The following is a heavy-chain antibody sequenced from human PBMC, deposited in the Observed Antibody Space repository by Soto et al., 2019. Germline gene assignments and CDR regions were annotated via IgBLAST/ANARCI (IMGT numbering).Heavy chain of an antibody. CDR2: ISSSSSYI. CDR3: ARDGENDDTQWLVRTGVGYYGMDV. Sequence: GGSLRLSCAASGFTFSSYSMNWVRQAPGKGLEWVSSISSSSSYIYYADSVKGRFTISRDNAKNSLYLQMNGLRAEDTAVYYCARDGENDDTQWLVRTGVGYYGMDVWGQGTTVTVSS. J-gene: IGHJ6*02. V-gene: IGHV3-21*01. CDR1: GFTFSSYS. D-gene: IGHD6-19*01.